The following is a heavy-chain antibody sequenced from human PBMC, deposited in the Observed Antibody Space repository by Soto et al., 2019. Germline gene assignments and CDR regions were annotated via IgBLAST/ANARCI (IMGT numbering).Heavy chain of an antibody. J-gene: IGHJ4*02. D-gene: IGHD1-26*01. CDR3: AKSLSVGATTLFDC. V-gene: IGHV3-23*01. CDR1: GFTFSSYG. CDR2: ISVSGYST. Sequence: EVQLLESGGGLVQPGGSLGRSCAASGFTFSSYGMSWVRQAPGKRLEWVSAISVSGYSTYYADSVKGRFTISRDNTNNTLYLQMNSLRAEDTAVYYCAKSLSVGATTLFDCWGQGTLVTVSS.